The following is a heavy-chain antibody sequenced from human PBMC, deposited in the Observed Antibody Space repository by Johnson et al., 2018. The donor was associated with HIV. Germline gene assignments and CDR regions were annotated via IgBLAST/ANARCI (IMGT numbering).Heavy chain of an antibody. D-gene: IGHD6-19*01. Sequence: VQLVESGGGVVQPGRSLRLSCAASGFTFSNYAVHWVRQAPGKGLEWVAVISFDGSNKYYADSVKGRFSISRDNPKNTLYVQMNSLRAEDTAVYYCAGGVAVAFDIWGPGTMVTVSS. CDR3: AGGVAVAFDI. CDR2: ISFDGSNK. V-gene: IGHV3-30*14. CDR1: GFTFSNYA. J-gene: IGHJ3*02.